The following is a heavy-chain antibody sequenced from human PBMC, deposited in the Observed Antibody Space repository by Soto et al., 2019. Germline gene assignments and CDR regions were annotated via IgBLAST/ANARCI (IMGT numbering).Heavy chain of an antibody. CDR1: GYTFTSYD. V-gene: IGHV1-8*01. Sequence: QVQLVQSGAEVKKPGASVKVFCKASGYTFTSYDINWVRQATGQGLEWMGWMNPNSGNTGYVQKFQNKVTMTRNSSISTAYLELSSMRSEDTAVYCCARGRRGMDVWGQGTTVTVSS. D-gene: IGHD6-6*01. CDR3: ARGRRGMDV. CDR2: MNPNSGNT. J-gene: IGHJ6*01.